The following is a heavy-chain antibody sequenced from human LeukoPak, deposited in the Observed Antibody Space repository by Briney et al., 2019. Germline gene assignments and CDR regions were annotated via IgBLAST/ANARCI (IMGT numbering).Heavy chain of an antibody. V-gene: IGHV3-33*01. J-gene: IGHJ4*02. D-gene: IGHD5-24*01. CDR3: ARDLGRDGYNFYFDY. CDR2: IWYDGRNK. Sequence: GRSLRLSCAASAFTFSSYGMHWVRQAPGKGLEWVALIWYDGRNKYYADSVKGRSTISRDNSKNTLYLQMNSLRAEDTAVYYCARDLGRDGYNFYFDYWGQGTLVTVSS. CDR1: AFTFSSYG.